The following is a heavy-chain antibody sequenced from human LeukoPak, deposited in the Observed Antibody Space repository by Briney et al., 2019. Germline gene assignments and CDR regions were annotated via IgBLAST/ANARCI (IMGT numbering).Heavy chain of an antibody. Sequence: GGSLRLSCAASGFTFSSYAMTWVRQAPGKGLEWVSAITGGGDTTYYADSVKGRFTISRDNSKNTLYLQMNNLRAEDTAVYYCAREMDYYDSRPIDYWGQGTLVTVSS. CDR3: AREMDYYDSRPIDY. CDR1: GFTFSSYA. V-gene: IGHV3-23*01. CDR2: ITGGGDTT. J-gene: IGHJ4*02. D-gene: IGHD3-22*01.